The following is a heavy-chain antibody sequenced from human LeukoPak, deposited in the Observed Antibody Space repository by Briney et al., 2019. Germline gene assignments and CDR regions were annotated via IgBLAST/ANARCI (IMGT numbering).Heavy chain of an antibody. CDR3: ARDLTDSSSSLGY. J-gene: IGHJ4*02. V-gene: IGHV4-39*02. CDR2: IYYSGST. CDR1: GGSISSSSYY. Sequence: SETLSLTCTVSGGSISSSSYYWGWIRQPPGKGLEWIGSIYYSGSTYYNPSLKSRVTISVDTSKNQFSLKLSSVTAADTAVYYCARDLTDSSSSLGYWGQGTLVTVSS. D-gene: IGHD6-6*01.